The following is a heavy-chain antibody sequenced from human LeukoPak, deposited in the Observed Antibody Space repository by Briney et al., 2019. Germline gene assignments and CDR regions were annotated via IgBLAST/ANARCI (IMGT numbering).Heavy chain of an antibody. CDR2: IKRIIDGGTT. Sequence: GGSLRLSCAASGFTLSNTWMNCVREAPGEGGECVGCIKRIIDGGTTDYAAPVKGRFIVSRDDSINTLYLQMSSLKTEDTAVYYCAAQGGSGDLRYWGQGTLVTVSS. CDR1: GFTLSNTW. D-gene: IGHD4-17*01. CDR3: AAQGGSGDLRY. V-gene: IGHV3-15*01. J-gene: IGHJ4*02.